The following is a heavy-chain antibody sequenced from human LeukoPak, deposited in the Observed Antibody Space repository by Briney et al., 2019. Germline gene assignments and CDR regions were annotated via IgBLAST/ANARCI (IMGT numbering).Heavy chain of an antibody. CDR2: IYYSGST. V-gene: IGHV4-59*01. CDR1: VGSISSYY. J-gene: IGHJ4*02. CDR3: ARGSVWFGSLSYFDY. Sequence: PSETLSLTCTVSVGSISSYYWSWIRQPPGKGLEWIGYIYYSGSTNYNPSLKSRVTISVDTSKNQFSLKLSSVTAADTAVYYCARGSVWFGSLSYFDYWGQGTLVTVSS. D-gene: IGHD3-10*01.